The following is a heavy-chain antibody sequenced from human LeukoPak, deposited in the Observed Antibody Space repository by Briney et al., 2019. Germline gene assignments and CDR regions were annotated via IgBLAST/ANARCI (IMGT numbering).Heavy chain of an antibody. D-gene: IGHD6-13*01. CDR1: GFTFSSYW. Sequence: PGGSLRLSCAASGFTFSSYWMSWVRQAPGKGLEWVANIKQDGSEKYYVDSVKGRFTISRDNAKNSLYLQMNSLRAEDTAVYYCARLYPGIAAAGRPFDYWGQGTLVTVSS. CDR3: ARLYPGIAAAGRPFDY. V-gene: IGHV3-7*01. J-gene: IGHJ4*02. CDR2: IKQDGSEK.